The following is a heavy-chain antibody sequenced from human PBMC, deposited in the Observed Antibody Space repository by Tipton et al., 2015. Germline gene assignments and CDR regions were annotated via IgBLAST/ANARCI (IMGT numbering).Heavy chain of an antibody. CDR1: GFTVSSYD. V-gene: IGHV3-30*03. Sequence: SLRLSCAASGFTVSSYDMHWVRQAPGRGLEWVTFISIDGSNEYYADSVKGRFTISRDNSKNTLYLQMNSLRVDDTAVYYCARRRGRVYFDLWGRGTLVTVSS. CDR2: ISIDGSNE. D-gene: IGHD3-16*01. CDR3: ARRRGRVYFDL. J-gene: IGHJ2*01.